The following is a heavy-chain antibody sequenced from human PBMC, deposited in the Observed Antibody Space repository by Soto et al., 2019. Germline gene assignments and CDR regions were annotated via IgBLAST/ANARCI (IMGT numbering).Heavy chain of an antibody. D-gene: IGHD2-2*03. CDR3: ARLNGYCISTNCHGYYGMDV. CDR1: GGSVSTNSYS. V-gene: IGHV4-39*01. CDR2: IYSSENT. Sequence: SETLSLTCTVSGGSVSTNSYSWGWIRQSPGKGLEWIGTIYSSENTYYNTSLLSRVTISVDTSKNEFSLRLSSVTAADTAVYYCARLNGYCISTNCHGYYGMDVWGQGTTVTVSS. J-gene: IGHJ6*02.